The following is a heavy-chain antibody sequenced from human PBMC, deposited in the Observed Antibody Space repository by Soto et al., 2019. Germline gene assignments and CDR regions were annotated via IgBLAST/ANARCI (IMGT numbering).Heavy chain of an antibody. Sequence: PGGSLILSCATSGFDFSDYGRHWARQVPGKGLVWLSRINSDGSGTGYADSVRGRFTIFRDNAKRTVYLQMNSLTVEDTAVYYCVEEGGAGTGYWGQGTMVTVSS. CDR1: GFDFSDYG. CDR3: VEEGGAGTGY. V-gene: IGHV3-74*01. CDR2: INSDGSGT. J-gene: IGHJ4*02.